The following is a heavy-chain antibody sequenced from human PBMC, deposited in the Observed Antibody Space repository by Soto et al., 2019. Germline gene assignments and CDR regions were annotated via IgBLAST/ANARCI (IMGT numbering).Heavy chain of an antibody. V-gene: IGHV4-39*01. CDR1: GDSITSNSYF. CDR2: IFYSGTT. CDR3: ARHFSVGYFDY. Sequence: SETLSLTCTVSGDSITSNSYFWAWIRQPPGKGLDWIGSIFYSGTTYYNPSLKSRVTISVDRSKNQFSLKLSSVTAADTAVYYCARHFSVGYFDYWGQGALVTVSS. J-gene: IGHJ4*02.